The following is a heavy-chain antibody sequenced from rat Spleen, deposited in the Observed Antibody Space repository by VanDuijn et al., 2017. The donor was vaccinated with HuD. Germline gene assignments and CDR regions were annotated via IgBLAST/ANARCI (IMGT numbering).Heavy chain of an antibody. CDR1: GFTFSNYH. V-gene: IGHV5S23*01. J-gene: IGHJ2*01. D-gene: IGHD1-12*02. CDR3: TTSYDGSYYYDY. Sequence: EVQLVESGGGLVQPGRSMKLSCAASGFTFSNYHMAWVRQAPTKGLEWVASISTGGGDTYYRDSVKGRFTISRDNAKSTLYLQMDSLRSEDTATYYCTTSYDGSYYYDYWGQGVMVTVSS. CDR2: ISTGGGDT.